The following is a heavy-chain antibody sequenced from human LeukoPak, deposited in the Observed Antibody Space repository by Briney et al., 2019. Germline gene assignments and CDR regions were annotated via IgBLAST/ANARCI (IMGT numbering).Heavy chain of an antibody. CDR1: GGPISSYY. D-gene: IGHD5-18*01. CDR3: ARLEDTAMVFDY. V-gene: IGHV4-59*08. CDR2: IYYSGST. Sequence: PSETLSLTCTVSGGPISSYYWSWIRQPPGKGLEWIGYIYYSGSTNYNPSLKSRVTISVDTSKNQLSLKLSSVTAADTAVYYCARLEDTAMVFDYWGQGTLVTVSS. J-gene: IGHJ4*02.